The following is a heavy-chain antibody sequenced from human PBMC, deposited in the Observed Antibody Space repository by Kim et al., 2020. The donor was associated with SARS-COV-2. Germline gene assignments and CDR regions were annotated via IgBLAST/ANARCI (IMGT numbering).Heavy chain of an antibody. Sequence: SETLSLTCTVSGGSISSGGYYWSWIRQHPGKGLEWIGYIYYSGSTYYNPSLKSRVTISVDTSKNQFPLKLSSVTAADTAVYYCARETNGGLVGIDYWGQGTLVTVSS. CDR3: ARETNGGLVGIDY. CDR2: IYYSGST. J-gene: IGHJ4*02. CDR1: GGSISSGGYY. D-gene: IGHD6-6*01. V-gene: IGHV4-31*03.